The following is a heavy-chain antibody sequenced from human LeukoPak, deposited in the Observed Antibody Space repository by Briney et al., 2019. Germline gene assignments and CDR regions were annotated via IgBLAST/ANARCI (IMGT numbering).Heavy chain of an antibody. V-gene: IGHV3-11*01. D-gene: IGHD2-21*02. Sequence: GGSMRLSCAAYGFTFSDYYMSWIRQAPGKGLEWVSYISSSGSTIYYADSVKGRFTTSRDNAKNSLYLQMNSLRAEDTAVYYWARDPSPPGGVTPYYFDYWGQGTLVTVSS. CDR2: ISSSGSTI. J-gene: IGHJ4*02. CDR1: GFTFSDYY. CDR3: ARDPSPPGGVTPYYFDY.